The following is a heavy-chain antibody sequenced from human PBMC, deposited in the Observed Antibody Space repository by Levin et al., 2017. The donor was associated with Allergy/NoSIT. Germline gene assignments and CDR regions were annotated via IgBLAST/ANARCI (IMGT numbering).Heavy chain of an antibody. V-gene: IGHV3-13*01. CDR2: IGTAADT. CDR1: GFTFGTYD. D-gene: IGHD1-26*01. CDR3: AREGFGDFGKWDRMDV. Sequence: GGSLRLSCVASGFTFGTYDMHWVRLVRGKGLEWVAAIGTAADTYYEDSVKGRFTISRDNAKNSLYLQMTGLGAGDTGVYYCAREGFGDFGKWDRMDVWGQGTTVIVSS. J-gene: IGHJ6*02.